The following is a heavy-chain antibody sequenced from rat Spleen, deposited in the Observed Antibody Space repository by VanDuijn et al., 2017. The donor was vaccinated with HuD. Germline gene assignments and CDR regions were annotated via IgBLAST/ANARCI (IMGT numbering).Heavy chain of an antibody. CDR1: GFTFSDYY. J-gene: IGHJ2*01. CDR2: ITNASGRT. Sequence: EVQLVESGGGLVQPGRSMKLSCAASGFTFSDYYMAWVRQAPKKGLEWVASITNASGRTYYPDSVKGRFTISRDNAKNTLYLQMGSLRSEDTATYYCARANLAYWGQGVMVTVSS. V-gene: IGHV5-25*01. CDR3: ARANLAY.